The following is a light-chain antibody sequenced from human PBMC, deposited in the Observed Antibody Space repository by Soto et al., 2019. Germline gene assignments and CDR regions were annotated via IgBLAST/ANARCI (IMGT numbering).Light chain of an antibody. CDR2: VAS. Sequence: DIQMTQSPSSLSASVGDRVTITCRASQGISNHLAWYQQQPGKVPKLLIYVASTLQSGVPSRFSSSGSGTDFTLTISSLQPEDVATYYCQKYNSAPWTFGQGTKVEIK. J-gene: IGKJ1*01. CDR3: QKYNSAPWT. V-gene: IGKV1-27*01. CDR1: QGISNH.